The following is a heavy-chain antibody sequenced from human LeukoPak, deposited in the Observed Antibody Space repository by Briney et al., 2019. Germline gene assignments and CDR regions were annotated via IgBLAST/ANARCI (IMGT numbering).Heavy chain of an antibody. D-gene: IGHD3-9*01. V-gene: IGHV4-4*07. J-gene: IGHJ6*03. Sequence: SETLSLTCTVSGGSISSYYWSWIRQPAGKGLEWIGRIYTSGSTNYNPSLKSRVTMSVDTSKNQFSLKLSSVTAANTAVYYCAATYYDILTGYYGYYYYYYMDVWGKGTTVTISS. CDR3: AATYYDILTGYYGYYYYYYMDV. CDR1: GGSISSYY. CDR2: IYTSGST.